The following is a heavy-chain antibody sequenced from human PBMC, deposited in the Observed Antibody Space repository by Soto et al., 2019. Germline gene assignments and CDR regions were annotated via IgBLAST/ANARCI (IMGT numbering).Heavy chain of an antibody. Sequence: ASVKVSCKASGYTFTGYYMHWVRQAPGQGLEWMGWINPNSGGTNYAQKFQGRVTMTRDTSISTAYMELSRLRSDDTAVYYCARDSRSSCWYGGLWGNWFDPWGQGTLVTVSS. CDR1: GYTFTGYY. CDR2: INPNSGGT. J-gene: IGHJ5*02. V-gene: IGHV1-2*02. CDR3: ARDSRSSCWYGGLWGNWFDP. D-gene: IGHD6-19*01.